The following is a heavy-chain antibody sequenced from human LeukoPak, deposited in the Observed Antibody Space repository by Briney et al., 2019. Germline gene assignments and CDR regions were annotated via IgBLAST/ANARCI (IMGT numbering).Heavy chain of an antibody. D-gene: IGHD1-26*01. CDR1: GGSISSGGYY. Sequence: PSETLSLTCTVSGGSISSGGYYWSWIRQPPGKGLEWIGYIYYSGSTYYNPSLKSRVTISVDTSKNQFSLRLNSVTAADTAVYYCARGPRAQEVGDFWGQGTLVTVSS. J-gene: IGHJ4*02. V-gene: IGHV4-61*08. CDR3: ARGPRAQEVGDF. CDR2: IYYSGST.